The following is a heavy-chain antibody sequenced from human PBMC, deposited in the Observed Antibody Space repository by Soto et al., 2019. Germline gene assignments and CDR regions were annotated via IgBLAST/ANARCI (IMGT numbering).Heavy chain of an antibody. CDR1: GFTFSKYG. D-gene: IGHD6-13*01. CDR3: PRGGAGRPDY. CDR2: ISSSSGTT. J-gene: IGHJ4*02. Sequence: EVQLVNSGGGLVQPGGSLRLSCAASGFTFSKYGMNWVRQAPGKGLEWISYISSSSGTTEYADYVKGRFTISRDNAKNSLYLQMNSLRDDDTAVYYCPRGGAGRPDYWGQGTLVIVSS. V-gene: IGHV3-48*02.